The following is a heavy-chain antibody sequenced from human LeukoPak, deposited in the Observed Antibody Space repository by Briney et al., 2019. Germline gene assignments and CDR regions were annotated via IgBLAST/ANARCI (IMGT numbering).Heavy chain of an antibody. Sequence: GGSLRLSCVGSGFIFTHHWMSWDRQAPGKGLDWVANIKEDESAKFYADSVRGRFTISRDNAKNSVYLQMNNLRVEDTAVYYCARAVDVADYWGRGTLVTVSS. J-gene: IGHJ4*02. V-gene: IGHV3-7*01. CDR3: ARAVDVADY. D-gene: IGHD3-16*01. CDR1: GFIFTHHW. CDR2: IKEDESAK.